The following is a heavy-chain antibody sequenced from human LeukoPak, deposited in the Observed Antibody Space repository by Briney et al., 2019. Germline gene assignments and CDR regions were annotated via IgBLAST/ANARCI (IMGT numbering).Heavy chain of an antibody. V-gene: IGHV4-31*03. CDR3: ARAAWRGSNSRDAFDI. CDR2: IYYTGTT. D-gene: IGHD4/OR15-4a*01. CDR1: GGSISSGGDY. J-gene: IGHJ3*02. Sequence: SETLSLTCTVSGGSISSGGDYWSLIRQHPGKGLEWIGYIYYTGTTYYNPSLKSRLTISVDTSKNQFSLNLSSMTAADTAVYYCARAAWRGSNSRDAFDIWGQGTVVTVSS.